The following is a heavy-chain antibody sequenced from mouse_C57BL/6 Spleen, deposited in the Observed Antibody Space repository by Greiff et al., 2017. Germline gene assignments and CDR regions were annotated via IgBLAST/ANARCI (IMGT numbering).Heavy chain of an antibody. V-gene: IGHV5-4*03. D-gene: IGHD2-1*01. CDR2: ISDGGSYT. CDR3: ARAYGNYEGWYFDF. Sequence: EVKLVESGGGLVKPGGSLKLSCAASGFTFSSYAMSWVRQTPEKRLEWVATISDGGSYTYYPDNVKGRFTISRDNAKNNLYLQMSHLKSEDTAMXYCARAYGNYEGWYFDFWGTGTTVTVSS. CDR1: GFTFSSYA. J-gene: IGHJ1*03.